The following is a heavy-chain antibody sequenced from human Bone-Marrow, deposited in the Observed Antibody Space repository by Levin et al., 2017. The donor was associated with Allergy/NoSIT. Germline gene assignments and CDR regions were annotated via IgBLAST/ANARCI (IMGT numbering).Heavy chain of an antibody. J-gene: IGHJ5*02. CDR2: IFQSGRT. CDR3: ARVRASVAPNWHDT. Sequence: NASETLSLTCTVSGDSIVTGGHSWSWIRQPPGKGLEWIGYIFQSGRTYYNPSLKSRVSISVDRSNNQFSLKLTSVTAADTAMYFCARVRASVAPNWHDTWGQGTLVTVSS. D-gene: IGHD5/OR15-5a*01. V-gene: IGHV4-30-2*01. CDR1: GDSIVTGGHS.